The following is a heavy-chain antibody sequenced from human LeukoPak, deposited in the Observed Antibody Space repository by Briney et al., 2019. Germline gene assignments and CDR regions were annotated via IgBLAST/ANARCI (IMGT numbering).Heavy chain of an antibody. D-gene: IGHD3-10*01. CDR3: AKAYYYGSGSYYVAFDC. CDR2: LSGRGDNT. V-gene: IGHV3-23*01. J-gene: IGHJ4*02. CDR1: GFTFSNYA. Sequence: GGSLRLSCAASGFTFSNYAMTWVRQAPGEGLEWVSSLSGRGDNTFYADSVKGRFTISRDNSENTLHLQMNSLRAEDTAAYYCAKAYYYGSGSYYVAFDCWGQGTLVTVSS.